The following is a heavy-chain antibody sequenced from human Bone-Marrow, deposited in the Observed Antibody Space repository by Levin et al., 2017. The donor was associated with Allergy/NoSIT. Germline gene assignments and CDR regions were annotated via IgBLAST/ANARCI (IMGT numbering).Heavy chain of an antibody. D-gene: IGHD1-1*01. Sequence: KTSETLSLTCAVSGGSISSSNWWSWVRQPPGKGLEWIGEIYHSGSTNYNPSLKSRVTISVDKSKNQFSLKLSSVTAADTAVYYCAGSVLDRPSYLDYWGQGTLVTVSS. CDR2: IYHSGST. V-gene: IGHV4-4*02. CDR3: AGSVLDRPSYLDY. CDR1: GGSISSSNW. J-gene: IGHJ4*02.